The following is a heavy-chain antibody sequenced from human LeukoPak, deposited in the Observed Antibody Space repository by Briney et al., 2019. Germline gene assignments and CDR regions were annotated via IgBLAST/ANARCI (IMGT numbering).Heavy chain of an antibody. V-gene: IGHV3-23*01. D-gene: IGHD3-10*01. CDR3: AKQGTPLIWFGEAFDY. CDR2: ISGSGGST. Sequence: GGSLRLSCAASGFTFSSYAMSWVRQAPGKGLEWVSAISGSGGSTYYADSVKGRFTISRDNSKNTLYLQMNSLRAEDTAVYYCAKQGTPLIWFGEAFDYWGQGTLVTVSS. CDR1: GFTFSSYA. J-gene: IGHJ4*02.